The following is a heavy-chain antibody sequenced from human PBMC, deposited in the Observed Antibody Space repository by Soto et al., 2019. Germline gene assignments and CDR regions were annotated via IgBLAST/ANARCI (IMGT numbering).Heavy chain of an antibody. CDR1: GGSISSSSYY. Sequence: PSETLSLTCTVSGGSISSSSYYWGWIRQPPGKGLEWIGSIYYSGSTYYNPSLKSRVTISVDTSKNQFSLKLSSVTAADTAVYYCARLRYSSSSGAPFDYWGQGPLVTVSS. CDR3: ARLRYSSSSGAPFDY. D-gene: IGHD6-6*01. V-gene: IGHV4-39*01. J-gene: IGHJ4*02. CDR2: IYYSGST.